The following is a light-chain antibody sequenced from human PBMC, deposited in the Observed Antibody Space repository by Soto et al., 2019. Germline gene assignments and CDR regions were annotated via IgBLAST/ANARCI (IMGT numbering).Light chain of an antibody. J-gene: IGKJ4*01. CDR1: HSVDSSY. Sequence: EVVLTQSPGALSLSPGERATLSCRASHSVDSSYFAWYQQRPGQAPRLLIYETSSRATGIPDRFSGSGSGTDFTLTVSRLEPEDFEVYFCQQYGSYPLTFGGGTKVESK. V-gene: IGKV3-20*01. CDR3: QQYGSYPLT. CDR2: ETS.